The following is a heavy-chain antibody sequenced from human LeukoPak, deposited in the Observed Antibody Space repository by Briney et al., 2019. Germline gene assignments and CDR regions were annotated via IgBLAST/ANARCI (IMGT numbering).Heavy chain of an antibody. CDR3: ARAVAGTFYFDY. CDR2: IGTAGDT. V-gene: IGHV3-13*04. CDR1: GFTFSSYD. J-gene: IGHJ4*02. Sequence: NPGGSLRLSCAASGFTFSSYDMHWVRQATGKGLEWVSAIGTAGDTYYPGSVKGRFTISRENAKNSLYLQMNSLRAGDTAVYYCARAVAGTFYFDYWGQGNQVTVSS. D-gene: IGHD6-19*01.